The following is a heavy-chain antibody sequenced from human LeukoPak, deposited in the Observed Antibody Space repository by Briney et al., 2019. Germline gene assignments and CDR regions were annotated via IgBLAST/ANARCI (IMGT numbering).Heavy chain of an antibody. J-gene: IGHJ4*02. CDR3: AKGKDYDSSGYLDY. D-gene: IGHD3-22*01. Sequence: SLRLSCAASGFTFDDYAMHWVRQAPGKGLEWVSGISWNSGSIGYADSVKGRFTISRDNAKSSLYLQMNSLRAEDTALYYCAKGKDYDSSGYLDYWGQGTLVTVSS. CDR1: GFTFDDYA. V-gene: IGHV3-9*01. CDR2: ISWNSGSI.